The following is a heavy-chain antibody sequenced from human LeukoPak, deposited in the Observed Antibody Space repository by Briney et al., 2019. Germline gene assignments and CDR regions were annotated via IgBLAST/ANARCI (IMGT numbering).Heavy chain of an antibody. J-gene: IGHJ4*02. CDR3: AKSGGYGLIDY. CDR1: GGSISNTFYY. V-gene: IGHV4-39*01. Sequence: PSETLSLTCTVSGGSISNTFYYWGWIRQPPGKGLEWIGSINYSGSTYYNPSLKSRVTISVDTSKNQFSLRLNSVTAADTAIYYCAKSGGYGLIDYWGQGTLVTVSS. D-gene: IGHD1-26*01. CDR2: INYSGST.